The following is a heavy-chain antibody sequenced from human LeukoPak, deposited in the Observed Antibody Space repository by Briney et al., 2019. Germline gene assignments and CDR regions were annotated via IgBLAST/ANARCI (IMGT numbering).Heavy chain of an antibody. D-gene: IGHD3-16*01. CDR2: ISAYNGDT. CDR3: GRASSKLGDLAY. V-gene: IGHV1-18*01. J-gene: IGHJ4*02. Sequence: SEKVYCRASGYTFITYGISRVRQAPGQGHEWMGWISAYNGDTHYAQKLQGRITMTTDTSTSTVYMELRSLRSDDTAVYYCGRASSKLGDLAYWGQGTPVTVSS. CDR1: GYTFITYG.